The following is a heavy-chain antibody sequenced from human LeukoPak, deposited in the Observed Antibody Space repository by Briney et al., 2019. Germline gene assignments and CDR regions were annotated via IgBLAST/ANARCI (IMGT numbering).Heavy chain of an antibody. CDR2: INPSSGST. CDR3: ARDRIYESSGYGPIFDF. D-gene: IGHD3-22*01. Sequence: ASVKVSCKASGYTFTSYYMHWVRQAPGQGLEWIGIINPSSGSTSYSQKFQGRVTVTRDTSPTTVSMELSSLRYEDTAVYYCARDRIYESSGYGPIFDFWGQGTLVTVFS. CDR1: GYTFTSYY. V-gene: IGHV1-46*01. J-gene: IGHJ4*02.